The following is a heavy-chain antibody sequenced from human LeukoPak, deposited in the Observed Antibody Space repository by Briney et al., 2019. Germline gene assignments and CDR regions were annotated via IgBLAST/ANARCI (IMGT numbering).Heavy chain of an antibody. V-gene: IGHV4-59*01. CDR1: GGSINGYY. D-gene: IGHD3-22*01. CDR3: ARGGYYDGSGYFDYKYDY. CDR2: IYYSGGT. Sequence: PSETLSLICTVSGGSINGYYWSWIRQPPGKGLEWIGYIYYSGGTNYSPSLKSRLTISLDTSKNQFSLKQSSVTAADTAVYYCARGGYYDGSGYFDYKYDYWGQGTLVTVSS. J-gene: IGHJ4*02.